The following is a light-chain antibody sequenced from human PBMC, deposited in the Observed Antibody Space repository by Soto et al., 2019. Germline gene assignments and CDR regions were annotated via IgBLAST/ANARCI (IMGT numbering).Light chain of an antibody. CDR3: CSYAGSNWV. V-gene: IGLV2-23*02. CDR1: SSDVGSYNL. CDR2: AVS. J-gene: IGLJ3*02. Sequence: QSALTQPASVSGSPGQSITISFTGTSSDVGSYNLVSWYQQHPGKAPKLMIYAVSKRPSGVSNRFSGSKSGNTASLTISGFQAEDEADYYCCSYAGSNWVFGGGTKLTVL.